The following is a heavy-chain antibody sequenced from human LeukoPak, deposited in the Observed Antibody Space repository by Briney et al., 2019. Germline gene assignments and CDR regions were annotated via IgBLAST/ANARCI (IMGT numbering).Heavy chain of an antibody. CDR2: ISDSGTYI. CDR1: GFTFSRYN. CDR3: AKDHEGRFGP. V-gene: IGHV3-21*01. J-gene: IGHJ5*02. Sequence: PGGPLRLSCAVSGFTFSRYNMIWVRQAPGKGLEGVSYISDSGTYILYADSVKGRFPISRDNAKNSLYLQMNSLRAEDTAVYYCAKDHEGRFGPWGQGTLVTVSS.